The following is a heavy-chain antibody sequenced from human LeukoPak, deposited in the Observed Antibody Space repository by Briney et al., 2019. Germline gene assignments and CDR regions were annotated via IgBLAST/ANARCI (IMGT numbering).Heavy chain of an antibody. CDR3: GRRTYYDTSNGYTYWYFDL. J-gene: IGHJ2*01. V-gene: IGHV4-59*01. CDR2: TSYSGST. D-gene: IGHD3-9*01. Sequence: SETLSLTCTVSGGSISSYYWSWIRQPPGKRLEWIGYTSYSGSTDYNPSLKSRVTMSVDTSKNQFSLKLSSVTAADTAVYYCGRRTYYDTSNGYTYWYFDLWGRGTLVTVSS. CDR1: GGSISSYY.